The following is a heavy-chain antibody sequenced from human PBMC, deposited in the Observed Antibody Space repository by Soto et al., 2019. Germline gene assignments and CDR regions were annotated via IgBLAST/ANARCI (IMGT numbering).Heavy chain of an antibody. V-gene: IGHV3-30*18. J-gene: IGHJ3*02. D-gene: IGHD5-18*01. CDR3: AKEDTAMGGHDAFDI. CDR2: IAYDGSNK. Sequence: GGSLRLSCAASGFTFSSYGMHWVRQAPGKGLEWVAVIAYDGSNKYYADSVKGRFTISRDNSKNTLYLQMSSLRAEDTAVYYCAKEDTAMGGHDAFDIWGQGTMVTVSS. CDR1: GFTFSSYG.